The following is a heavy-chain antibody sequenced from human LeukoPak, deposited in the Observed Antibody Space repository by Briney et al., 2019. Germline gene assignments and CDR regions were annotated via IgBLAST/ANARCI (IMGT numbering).Heavy chain of an antibody. V-gene: IGHV3-7*01. Sequence: GGSLRLSCAASGFTFSSYWMSWVRQAPGKGLEWVANIKQDGSEKYYVDSVKGRFTISRDNAKNSLYLQMNSLRAEDTAVYYYARGRRSEYYYYYYMDVWGKGTTVTVSS. CDR3: ARGRRSEYYYYYYMDV. CDR1: GFTFSSYW. J-gene: IGHJ6*03. D-gene: IGHD2-15*01. CDR2: IKQDGSEK.